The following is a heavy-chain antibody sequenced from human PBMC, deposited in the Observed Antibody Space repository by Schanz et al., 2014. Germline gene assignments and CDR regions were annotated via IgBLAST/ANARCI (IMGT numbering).Heavy chain of an antibody. D-gene: IGHD4-17*01. CDR3: ARTIAYGGSSGYFDY. J-gene: IGHJ4*02. CDR2: ISTFRNEDT. V-gene: IGHV1-18*01. CDR1: GYAFTTYG. Sequence: QVQLVQSGAEVKKPGASVRVSCKVSGYAFTTYGISWVRQAPGQGPEFMGWISTFRNEDTNSAQRFQGRLTMTTDTSTSTAYMELNSLRSEDTAVYYCARTIAYGGSSGYFDYWGQGTLVTVSS.